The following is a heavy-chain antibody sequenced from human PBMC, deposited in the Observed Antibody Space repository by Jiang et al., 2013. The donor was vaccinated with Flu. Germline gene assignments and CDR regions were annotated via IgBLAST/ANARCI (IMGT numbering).Heavy chain of an antibody. J-gene: IGHJ6*02. CDR3: ARVPTTDDFWSGSYYYYYGMDV. CDR1: TFSVYA. CDR2: IRYDGSNK. V-gene: IGHV3-30*02. D-gene: IGHD3-3*01. Sequence: TFSVYAMHWVRQAPGKGLEWVAFIRYDGSNKYYADSVKGRFTISRDNSKNTLYLQMNSLRAEDTAVYYCARVPTTDDFWSGSYYYYYGMDVWGQGTTVTVSS.